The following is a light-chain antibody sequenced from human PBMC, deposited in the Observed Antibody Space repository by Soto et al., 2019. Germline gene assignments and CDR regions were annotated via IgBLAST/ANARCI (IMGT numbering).Light chain of an antibody. CDR3: QQYNSYSWT. CDR2: DAS. V-gene: IGKV1-5*01. Sequence: DIQMTQSPSTLSASVGDRVTITCRASQSISSWLAWYQQKPGKAPKLLIYDASSLESGVPSRFSVSGSGTEFTLTISSLQPDDFATYYCQQYNSYSWTFCQGTKVEIK. J-gene: IGKJ1*01. CDR1: QSISSW.